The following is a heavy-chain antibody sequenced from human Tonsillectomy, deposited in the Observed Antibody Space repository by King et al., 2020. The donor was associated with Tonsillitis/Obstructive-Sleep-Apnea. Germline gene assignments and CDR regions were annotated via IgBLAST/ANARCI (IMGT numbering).Heavy chain of an antibody. CDR2: IYDSGST. V-gene: IGHV4-31*03. J-gene: IGHJ4*02. CDR3: ARLPAGDYFDY. Sequence: VQLQESGPGLVKPSQTLSLTCTVSGGSISSGGYYWSWIRQHPGKGLEWIGYIYDSGSTYYNASLKSRVSISMDASKNQFSLKLSSVTAADTAVYYCARLPAGDYFDYWGQGSLVTVSS. CDR1: GGSISSGGYY.